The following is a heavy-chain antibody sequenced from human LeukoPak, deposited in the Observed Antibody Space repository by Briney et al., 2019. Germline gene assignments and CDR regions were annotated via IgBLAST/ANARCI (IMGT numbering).Heavy chain of an antibody. CDR3: ARPRRYYYDSSGYEGDAFDI. CDR1: GYSFTSYW. Sequence: GESLKISCKGSGYSFTSYWIGWVRQMPGKGLEWMGIIYPGDSDTRYSPSFQGQVTISADKSISTAYLQWSSLKASDTAMYYCARPRRYYYDSSGYEGDAFDIWGQGTMVTVSS. J-gene: IGHJ3*02. V-gene: IGHV5-51*01. CDR2: IYPGDSDT. D-gene: IGHD3-22*01.